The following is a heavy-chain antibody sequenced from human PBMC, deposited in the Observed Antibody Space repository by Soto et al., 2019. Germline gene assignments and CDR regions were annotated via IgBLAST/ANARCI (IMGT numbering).Heavy chain of an antibody. J-gene: IGHJ6*02. CDR2: INPSGGST. V-gene: IGHV1-46*01. CDR3: ARGGTTSYYTMDV. D-gene: IGHD1-1*01. Sequence: QVQLVQSGAEVKKPGASVKVSCKASGYTITNYYMHWVRQAPGQGLEWMGIINPSGGSTSYAQKFQGRATMTRDTSTSTVYMELSSLRSEDTAVYYCARGGTTSYYTMDVWGQGTTVTVSS. CDR1: GYTITNYY.